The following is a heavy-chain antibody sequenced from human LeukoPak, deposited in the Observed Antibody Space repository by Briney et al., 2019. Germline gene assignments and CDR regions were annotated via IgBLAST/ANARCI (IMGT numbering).Heavy chain of an antibody. V-gene: IGHV3-20*04. D-gene: IGHD3-22*01. CDR2: INWNGAGT. Sequence: PGGSLRLSRAATGFIFDNYGMSWVRQAPGKGLEWVSGINWNGAGTGYADSVKGRFTISRDKAKNSLYLQMNSLRAEDTALYYCARVTVYYDSSGYFDSWGQGALVTVSS. CDR3: ARVTVYYDSSGYFDS. CDR1: GFIFDNYG. J-gene: IGHJ4*02.